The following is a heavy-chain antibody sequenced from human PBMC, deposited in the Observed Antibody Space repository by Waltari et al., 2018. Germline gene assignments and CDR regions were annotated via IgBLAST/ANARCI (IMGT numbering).Heavy chain of an antibody. D-gene: IGHD3-10*01. CDR2: ISAYNGTT. CDR1: GYTFTSYA. CDR3: ARVEQYYGSGGDP. V-gene: IGHV1-18*01. J-gene: IGHJ5*02. Sequence: QVQLVPSGAEVKKPGASVKVSCKASGYTFTSYAISWLRHSPGQGLDWMGWISAYNGTTNYAQKLQVRVTMTTDTSTSTSYMELRSLRSDDTAVYYCARVEQYYGSGGDPWGQGTLVTVSS.